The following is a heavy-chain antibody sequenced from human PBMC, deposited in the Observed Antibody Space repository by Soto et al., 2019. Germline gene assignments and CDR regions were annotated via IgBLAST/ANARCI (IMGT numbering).Heavy chain of an antibody. CDR3: AKRGSGSYYDY. CDR2: ISGSGGST. Sequence: GGSLRLSCAAAGFTFSSHAMSWVRQAPGKGLERVSVISGSGGSTYYADSVKGRFTISRDNSKNTLYLQMNSLRAEDTAVYYCAKRGSGSYYDYWGQGTLVTVSS. CDR1: GFTFSSHA. V-gene: IGHV3-23*01. D-gene: IGHD3-10*01. J-gene: IGHJ4*02.